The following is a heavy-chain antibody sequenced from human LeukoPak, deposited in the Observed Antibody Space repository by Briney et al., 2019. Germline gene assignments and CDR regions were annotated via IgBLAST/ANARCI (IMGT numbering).Heavy chain of an antibody. CDR1: GFTFSSYE. Sequence: GGSLRLSCAASGFTFSSYEMNWVRQAPGKGLEWVSYISTSGSTIYYADSGKGRFTISRDNAKNSLYLQMNSLRAEDPAVYYCARDRDNSGWYEPFDYWGQGALVTVSS. D-gene: IGHD6-19*01. J-gene: IGHJ4*02. V-gene: IGHV3-48*03. CDR3: ARDRDNSGWYEPFDY. CDR2: ISTSGSTI.